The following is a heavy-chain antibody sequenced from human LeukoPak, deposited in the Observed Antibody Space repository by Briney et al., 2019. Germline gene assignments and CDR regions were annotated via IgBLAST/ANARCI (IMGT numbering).Heavy chain of an antibody. CDR1: GGSFSSYA. V-gene: IGHV1-69*01. CDR3: ASQGVCCPGWSPASYYYGMDV. J-gene: IGHJ6*02. CDR2: IIPIFGTA. D-gene: IGHD2-15*01. Sequence: GSSVKVSCKASGGSFSSYAISWVRQAPGQGLEWMGGIIPIFGTANYAQKFQGRVTITADESTSTAYMELSSLRSEDTAVYYCASQGVCCPGWSPASYYYGMDVWGQGTTVTVSS.